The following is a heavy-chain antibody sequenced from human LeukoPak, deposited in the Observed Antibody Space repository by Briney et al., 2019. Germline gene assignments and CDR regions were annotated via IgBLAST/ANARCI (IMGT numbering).Heavy chain of an antibody. D-gene: IGHD5-18*01. CDR1: GFTFSSYS. J-gene: IGHJ4*02. CDR2: ICNSSSYI. V-gene: IGHV3-21*01. Sequence: PGGSLRLSRAASGFTFSSYSMNWGRHAPGKGLEWVSSICNSSSYIYYADSVKGRFTISRDNAKNSLYLQMNSLRAEDTAVYYCAREGYSYRKPYYFDYWGQGTLVTVSS. CDR3: AREGYSYRKPYYFDY.